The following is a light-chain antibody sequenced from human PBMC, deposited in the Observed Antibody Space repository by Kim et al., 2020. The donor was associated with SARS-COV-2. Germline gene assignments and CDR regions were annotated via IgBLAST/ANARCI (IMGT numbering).Light chain of an antibody. J-gene: IGLJ2*01. CDR3: QARESSGEVV. CDR1: SLSQYY. CDR2: AKN. Sequence: SSELTQDPAVSVALGQTVSITCQGDSLSQYYVSWYQRRPGQAPVLVMFAKNNRTSGIPDRLSGSTSGNTASLTITGAQAEDEADYYCQARESSGEVVFGG. V-gene: IGLV3-19*01.